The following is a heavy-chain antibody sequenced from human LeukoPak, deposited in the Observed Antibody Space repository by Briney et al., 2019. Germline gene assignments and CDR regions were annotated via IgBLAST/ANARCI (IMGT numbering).Heavy chain of an antibody. D-gene: IGHD6-19*01. J-gene: IGHJ6*02. CDR3: AKDPGIAVAGTIFYYYYGMDV. V-gene: IGHV3-23*01. CDR2: ISGSGGST. Sequence: PGGSLRLSCAASGFTFSSYAMSLVRQAPGKGLEWVSAISGSGGSTYYADSVKGRFTISRDNSKNTLYLQMNSLRAEDTAVYYCAKDPGIAVAGTIFYYYYGMDVWGQGTTVTVSS. CDR1: GFTFSSYA.